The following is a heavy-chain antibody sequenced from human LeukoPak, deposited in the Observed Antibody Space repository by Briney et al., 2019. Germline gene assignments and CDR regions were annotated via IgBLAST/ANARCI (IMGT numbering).Heavy chain of an antibody. CDR3: ARGYCSSINCYAFDI. CDR1: GFTFSSYA. D-gene: IGHD2-2*01. CDR2: ISGSGGGT. Sequence: GGSLRLSCAASGFTFSSYAMSWVRQAPGKGLEWVSTISGSGGGTYYADSVKGRFTISRDNSKNTLSLQMNSLRADDTAVYYCARGYCSSINCYAFDIWGQGTMVTVSS. V-gene: IGHV3-23*01. J-gene: IGHJ3*02.